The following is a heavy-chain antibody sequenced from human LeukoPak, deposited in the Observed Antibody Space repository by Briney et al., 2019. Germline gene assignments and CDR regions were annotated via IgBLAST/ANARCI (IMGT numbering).Heavy chain of an antibody. J-gene: IGHJ6*03. CDR1: GGSISSYY. CDR3: ARAPERWYSYGSYTYYYMDV. D-gene: IGHD5-18*01. V-gene: IGHV4-59*01. Sequence: SETLSLTCTVSGGSISSYYWSWIRQPPGKGLEWIGYFYYSWSTNYNPSLKSRVTISVDTSKNQFSLKLSSVTAADTAVYYCARAPERWYSYGSYTYYYMDVWGKGTTVTVSS. CDR2: FYYSWST.